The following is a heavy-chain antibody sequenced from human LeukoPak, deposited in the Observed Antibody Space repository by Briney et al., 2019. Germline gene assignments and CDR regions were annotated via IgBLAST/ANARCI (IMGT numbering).Heavy chain of an antibody. CDR1: GFTFSSYA. Sequence: GGSLRLSCAASGFTFSSYAMNWVRQAPGKGPEWVSTISGSGGTTYYADSVKGRFTISRDNSENTLYLQMNSLRAEDTAVYYCAKRLSYGSSWYYFDYWGQGTLVTVSS. J-gene: IGHJ4*02. D-gene: IGHD6-13*01. CDR3: AKRLSYGSSWYYFDY. CDR2: ISGSGGTT. V-gene: IGHV3-23*01.